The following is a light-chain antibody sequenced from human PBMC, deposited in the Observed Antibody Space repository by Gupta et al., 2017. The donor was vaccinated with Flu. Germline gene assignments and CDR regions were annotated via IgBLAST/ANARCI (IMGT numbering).Light chain of an antibody. Sequence: PSSLSASVGDRVTITCRASQDISSYLAWYQQKSGKVPRLLIYAASSLQSGVPSRFSASGSGTTFTLTITNLQPDDFATYYCQKYNSAPPAFGGGTKVDIK. CDR1: QDISSY. CDR2: AAS. V-gene: IGKV1-27*01. CDR3: QKYNSAPPA. J-gene: IGKJ4*01.